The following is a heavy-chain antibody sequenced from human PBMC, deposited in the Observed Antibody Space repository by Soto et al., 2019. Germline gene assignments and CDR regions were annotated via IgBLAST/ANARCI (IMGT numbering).Heavy chain of an antibody. Sequence: PSETLSLTCTVSGGSISSGDYYWSWIRQPPGKGLEWIGFIYRSGSTFYNPSLKSRVTISLDTSKNQFSLKLSSVTAADTAVYYCARDVTGGGCFDSWGQGTQVTVSS. CDR2: IYRSGST. CDR3: ARDVTGGGCFDS. V-gene: IGHV4-30-4*01. D-gene: IGHD2-8*02. CDR1: GGSISSGDYY. J-gene: IGHJ4*02.